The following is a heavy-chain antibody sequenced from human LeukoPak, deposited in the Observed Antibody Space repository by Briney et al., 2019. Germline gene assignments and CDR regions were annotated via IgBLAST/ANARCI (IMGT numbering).Heavy chain of an antibody. V-gene: IGHV3-23*01. Sequence: GGSLRLSCAAPGFTFTSNAMSWVRPAPGKGLEWVSAISGSGGSTYYAVSVKGRFTISRDNSKNTLYLQMNSLRAEDTAVYFCAKRGVVIRVILVGFHKEAYYFDSGGQGALVTVSS. CDR1: GFTFTSNA. CDR2: ISGSGGST. D-gene: IGHD3-22*01. J-gene: IGHJ4*02. CDR3: AKRGVVIRVILVGFHKEAYYFDS.